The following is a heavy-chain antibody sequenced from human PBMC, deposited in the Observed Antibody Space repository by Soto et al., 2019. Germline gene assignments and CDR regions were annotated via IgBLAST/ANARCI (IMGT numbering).Heavy chain of an antibody. V-gene: IGHV3-74*01. CDR2: IKGDGTIT. D-gene: IGHD3-10*02. CDR3: ARGCLANYYNDY. Sequence: EVQLVESGGGLVQPGGSLRLSCAASGFTFSRDWMHWVRQSPGKGLVWVSRIKGDGTITNYADSVKGRFTTSRDNAKNTLYLQLNSLTTEDTAVYYCARGCLANYYNDYWGQGTLVTVSS. J-gene: IGHJ4*02. CDR1: GFTFSRDW.